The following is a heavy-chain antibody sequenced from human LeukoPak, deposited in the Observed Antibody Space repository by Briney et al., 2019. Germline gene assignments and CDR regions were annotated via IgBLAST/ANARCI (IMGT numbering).Heavy chain of an antibody. Sequence: GASVKVSCKASGYTFTNYGISWVRQAPGQGPEWMGWISAYNGKTNYAQKVQGRVTMTTDASTSTAYMELRSPRSDDTAVYYCARDDYGDCVSYFLHWGQGTLVIVSS. J-gene: IGHJ1*01. V-gene: IGHV1-18*01. CDR3: ARDDYGDCVSYFLH. CDR2: ISAYNGKT. D-gene: IGHD4-17*01. CDR1: GYTFTNYG.